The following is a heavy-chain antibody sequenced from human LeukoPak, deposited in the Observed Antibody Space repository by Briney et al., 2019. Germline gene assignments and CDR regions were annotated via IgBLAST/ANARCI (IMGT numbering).Heavy chain of an antibody. CDR3: ARPGAESDAFDI. V-gene: IGHV4-39*01. Sequence: RTSETLSLTCTVSGGSISSSSYYWGWIRQPPGKGLEWIGSIYYSGSTYYNPSLKSRVTISVDTSKNQFSLKLSSVTAADTAVYYCARPGAESDAFDIWGQGTMVTVSS. D-gene: IGHD7-27*01. J-gene: IGHJ3*02. CDR2: IYYSGST. CDR1: GGSISSSSYY.